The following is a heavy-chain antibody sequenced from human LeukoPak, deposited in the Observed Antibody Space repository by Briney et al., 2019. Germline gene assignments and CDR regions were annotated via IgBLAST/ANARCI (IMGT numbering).Heavy chain of an antibody. D-gene: IGHD1-26*01. CDR3: TKDMGWGMDV. J-gene: IGHJ6*02. CDR1: GFTFDRHT. Sequence: PGGSLRLSCEASGFTFDRHTMHWVRQPPGKGPEWVSLIGWDGTNIDYADSVKGRFTISRDNSKNFVYLQMHSLRTEDTALYYCTKDMGWGMDVWGQGTTVIVSS. CDR2: IGWDGTNI. V-gene: IGHV3-43*01.